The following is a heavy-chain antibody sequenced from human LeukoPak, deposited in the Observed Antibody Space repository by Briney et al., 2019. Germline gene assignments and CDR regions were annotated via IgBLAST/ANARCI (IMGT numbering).Heavy chain of an antibody. J-gene: IGHJ4*02. Sequence: PGRSLRLSCAASGFTFSSYAMHWVRQAPGKGLEWVAVISYDGSNKYYADSVKGRFTISRDNSKNTLYLQMNSLRAEDTAVYYCAKDTPGYSYGLDYWGQGTLVTVSS. CDR2: ISYDGSNK. CDR1: GFTFSSYA. V-gene: IGHV3-30*04. D-gene: IGHD5-18*01. CDR3: AKDTPGYSYGLDY.